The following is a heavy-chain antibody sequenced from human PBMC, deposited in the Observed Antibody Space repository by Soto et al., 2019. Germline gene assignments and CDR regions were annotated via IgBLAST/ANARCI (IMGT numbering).Heavy chain of an antibody. Sequence: GGSLRLSCAASGFTFSSYGMHWVRQAPGKGLEWVAVISYDGSNKYYADSVKGRSTISRDNSKNTLYLQMNSLRAEDTAVYYCAKEVRYCTNGVCYNYYYGMDVWGQGTTVTVSS. J-gene: IGHJ6*02. D-gene: IGHD2-8*01. CDR3: AKEVRYCTNGVCYNYYYGMDV. V-gene: IGHV3-30*18. CDR1: GFTFSSYG. CDR2: ISYDGSNK.